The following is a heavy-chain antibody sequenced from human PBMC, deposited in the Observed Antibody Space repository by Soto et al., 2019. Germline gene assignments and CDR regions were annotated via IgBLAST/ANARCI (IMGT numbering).Heavy chain of an antibody. CDR1: GDSISSYS. J-gene: IGHJ4*02. Sequence: SETLSLTCTVSGDSISSYSWSWIRQPPGKGLEWIGNIHYNGNTKYSPSIKSRVTMSVDTSKNHFSLKLISVTTADTSVYFFAREGNLGRWIQPLDSWGQGTLVTVSS. V-gene: IGHV4-59*01. CDR3: AREGNLGRWIQPLDS. CDR2: IHYNGNT. D-gene: IGHD2-2*03.